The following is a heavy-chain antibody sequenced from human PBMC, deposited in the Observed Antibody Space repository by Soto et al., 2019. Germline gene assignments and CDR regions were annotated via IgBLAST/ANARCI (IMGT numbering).Heavy chain of an antibody. J-gene: IGHJ5*02. Sequence: EVQLVESGGGLVKPGGSLRLSCGDSGFTFSSYSMNWVRQAPGKGLEWVSSISSSSSYIYYAVSVKGRFTISRYNAKNALYLQMNSLRAEDTAVYYCAGDSTVTNEGWFDRWGQGTLVTVSS. V-gene: IGHV3-21*01. CDR1: GFTFSSYS. CDR2: ISSSSSYI. D-gene: IGHD4-4*01. CDR3: AGDSTVTNEGWFDR.